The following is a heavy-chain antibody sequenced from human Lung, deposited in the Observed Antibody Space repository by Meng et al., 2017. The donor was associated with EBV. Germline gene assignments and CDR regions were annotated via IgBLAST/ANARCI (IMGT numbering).Heavy chain of an antibody. D-gene: IGHD1-7*01. J-gene: IGHJ4*02. V-gene: IGHV4-4*02. CDR1: GDSISSDIW. Sequence: GQLQASGPGLVKPSGTLSLTCTVSGDSISSDIWWSWVRQPPGKGLEWIGEVYHRGDTNYNPSLKSRVDISVDKSKNQFYLSLFSVTAADTAVYYCGRDQGRELINHWGQGTLVTVSS. CDR3: GRDQGRELINH. CDR2: VYHRGDT.